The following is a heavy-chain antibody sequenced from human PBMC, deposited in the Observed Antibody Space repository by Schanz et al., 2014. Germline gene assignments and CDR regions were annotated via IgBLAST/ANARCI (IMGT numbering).Heavy chain of an antibody. CDR2: MYSSGST. CDR3: ARLRGGGVIITT. D-gene: IGHD3-10*01. CDR1: GGSINSGGYR. V-gene: IGHV4-39*01. Sequence: QLQLQESGPGLVKASETLSLTCSVSGGSINSGGYRWGWIRQPPGKGLEWIGTMYSSGSTYYNPSHKSRVTLPAAPSRTHSSLKVFSVTAADTALYYCARLRGGGVIITTWGQGTLVTVSS. J-gene: IGHJ5*02.